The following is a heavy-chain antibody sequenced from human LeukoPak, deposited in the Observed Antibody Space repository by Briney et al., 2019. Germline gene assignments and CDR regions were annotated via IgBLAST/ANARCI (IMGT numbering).Heavy chain of an antibody. CDR1: EFTSSSYN. V-gene: IGHV3-21*01. Sequence: PGGSLRLSCAASEFTSSSYNMNWVRQAPGKGLEWVSSISSSSAYIYYADSVKGRFTISRDNAKNSLYLQMNSLRAEDTAVYYCAREMFWSGYFSNLHFDYWGQGALVTVSS. J-gene: IGHJ4*02. D-gene: IGHD3-3*01. CDR2: ISSSSAYI. CDR3: AREMFWSGYFSNLHFDY.